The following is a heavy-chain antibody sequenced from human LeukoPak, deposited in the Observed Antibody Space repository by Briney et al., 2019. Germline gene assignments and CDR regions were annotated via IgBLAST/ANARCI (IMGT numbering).Heavy chain of an antibody. V-gene: IGHV4-39*01. CDR2: IYYSGST. Sequence: PSETLSLTCTVSGGSISSSSYYWGWIRQPPGKGLEWIGSIYYSGSTYYNPSLKSRVTISVDTSKNQFSLKLSSVTAADKAVYYCARNHVGAFDIWGQGTMVTVSS. CDR3: ARNHVGAFDI. J-gene: IGHJ3*02. D-gene: IGHD1-14*01. CDR1: GGSISSSSYY.